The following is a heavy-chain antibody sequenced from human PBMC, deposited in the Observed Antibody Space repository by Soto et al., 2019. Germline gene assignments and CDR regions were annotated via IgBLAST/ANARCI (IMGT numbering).Heavy chain of an antibody. CDR1: GYSFTSYW. V-gene: IGHV5-10-1*01. Sequence: PGESLKISCKGSGYSFTSYWISWVRQMPGKGLEWMGRIDPSDSYTNYSPSFQGHVTISADKSISTAYLQWSSLKASDTAMYYCGRYYHSYASSGYPYGMDVWGQGSTVTVSS. CDR3: GRYYHSYASSGYPYGMDV. D-gene: IGHD3-22*01. J-gene: IGHJ6*02. CDR2: IDPSDSYT.